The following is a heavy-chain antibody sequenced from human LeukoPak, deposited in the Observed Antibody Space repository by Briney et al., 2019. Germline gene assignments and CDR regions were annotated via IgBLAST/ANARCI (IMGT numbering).Heavy chain of an antibody. D-gene: IGHD3-22*01. CDR2: INHSGST. CDR3: ARLNDDSSGYYGY. J-gene: IGHJ4*02. CDR1: GGSFSGYY. Sequence: NPSETLSLTCAVYGGSFSGYYWSWIRQPPGKGLEWIGEINHSGSTNYNPSLKSRVTISVDTSKNQFSLKLSSVTAADTAVYYCARLNDDSSGYYGYWGQGTLVTVSS. V-gene: IGHV4-34*01.